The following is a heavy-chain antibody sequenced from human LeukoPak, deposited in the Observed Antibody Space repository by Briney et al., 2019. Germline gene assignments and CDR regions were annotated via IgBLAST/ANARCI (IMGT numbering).Heavy chain of an antibody. J-gene: IGHJ4*02. V-gene: IGHV3-66*01. Sequence: GGSLRLSCAASGFTVSINYMSWVRQAPGKGLEWVSVIYSGGSTYYADSVKVRFTISRDNSKNALYLQMNSLRAEDTAVYYCARARGVAGLFDYWGQGTLVTVSS. CDR3: ARARGVAGLFDY. CDR1: GFTVSINY. D-gene: IGHD6-19*01. CDR2: IYSGGST.